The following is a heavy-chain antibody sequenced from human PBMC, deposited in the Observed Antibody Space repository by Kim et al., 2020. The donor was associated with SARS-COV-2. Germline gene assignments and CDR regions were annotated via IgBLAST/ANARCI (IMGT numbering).Heavy chain of an antibody. CDR2: IGGASNYI. CDR3: ARGGYCSSTSCYFYYY. J-gene: IGHJ6*01. D-gene: IGHD2-2*01. Sequence: GGSPRLSCAASGFDFGTHSMNWVRQAPGKGLEWVSSIGGASNYIYYADSVKGRFTISRDNAKNSLYLQMNSLRAEDTAVYYCARGGYCSSTSCYFYYY. V-gene: IGHV3-21*01. CDR1: GFDFGTHS.